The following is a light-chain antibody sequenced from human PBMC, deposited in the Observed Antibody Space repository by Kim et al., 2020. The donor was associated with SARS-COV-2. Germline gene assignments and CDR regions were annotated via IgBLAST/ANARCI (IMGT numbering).Light chain of an antibody. Sequence: SASVGDRVAITCRASQTVRTYLVWFQQKPGKAPRLLIYQASSLESGVPSRFCGSGSGTEFTLTISSLQPDDSATYYCQQYDNYWTFGQGTKVDIK. CDR3: QQYDNYWT. CDR1: QTVRTY. J-gene: IGKJ1*01. V-gene: IGKV1-5*03. CDR2: QAS.